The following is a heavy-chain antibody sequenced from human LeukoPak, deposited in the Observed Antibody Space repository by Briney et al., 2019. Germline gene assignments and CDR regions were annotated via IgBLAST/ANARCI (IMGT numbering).Heavy chain of an antibody. Sequence: PGGSLRLSCAASGLTVSSSYMTWVRQAPGKGLDWVSVLYYTGTTYYADSVKGRFTISRDDSKNTLYLQMNSLRVEDTAVYFCASGYYTHWGQGTLVTVSS. CDR3: ASGYYTH. V-gene: IGHV3-66*01. D-gene: IGHD2-15*01. CDR2: LYYTGTT. CDR1: GLTVSSSY. J-gene: IGHJ4*02.